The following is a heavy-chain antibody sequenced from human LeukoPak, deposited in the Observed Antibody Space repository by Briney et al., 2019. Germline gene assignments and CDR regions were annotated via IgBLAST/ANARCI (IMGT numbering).Heavy chain of an antibody. Sequence: GGSLRLSCAASGFTFSSHSMNWVRQAPGKGLEWVSAISGSGGSTYYADSVKGRFTISRDNSKNTLYLQMNSLRAEDTAVYYCAKDKYSSSPFDYWGQGTLVTVSS. CDR3: AKDKYSSSPFDY. CDR2: ISGSGGST. CDR1: GFTFSSHS. J-gene: IGHJ4*02. V-gene: IGHV3-23*01. D-gene: IGHD6-6*01.